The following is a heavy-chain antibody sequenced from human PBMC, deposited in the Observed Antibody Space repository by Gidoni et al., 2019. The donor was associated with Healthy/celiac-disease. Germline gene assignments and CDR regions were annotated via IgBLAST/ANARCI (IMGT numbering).Heavy chain of an antibody. CDR1: GFTFSRYA. V-gene: IGHV3-30-3*01. J-gene: IGHJ6*02. Sequence: QVQLVESGGGVVQPGRSLRLSGAASGFTFSRYAMHWVRQAPGKGLEWVAVISYDGSNKYYADSVKGRFTISRDNSKNTLYLQMNSLRAEDTAVYYCARYEMTYGMDVWGQGTTVTVSS. CDR2: ISYDGSNK. CDR3: ARYEMTYGMDV. D-gene: IGHD2-21*02.